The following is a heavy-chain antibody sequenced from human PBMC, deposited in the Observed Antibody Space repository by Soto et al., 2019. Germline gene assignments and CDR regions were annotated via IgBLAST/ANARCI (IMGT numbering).Heavy chain of an antibody. D-gene: IGHD2-2*01. CDR1: GGSISSGGYY. CDR3: AGAAAMLQLPYYYYGMDV. V-gene: IGHV4-31*03. J-gene: IGHJ6*02. Sequence: SETLSLTCTVSGGSISSGGYYWSWIRQHPGKGLEWIGYIYYSGSTYYNPSLKSRVTISVDTSKNQFSLKLSSVTAADTAVYYCAGAAAMLQLPYYYYGMDVWGQGTTVTVSS. CDR2: IYYSGST.